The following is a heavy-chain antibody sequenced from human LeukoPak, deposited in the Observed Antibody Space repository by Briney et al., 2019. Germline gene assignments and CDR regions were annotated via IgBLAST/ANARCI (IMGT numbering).Heavy chain of an antibody. J-gene: IGHJ4*02. CDR2: IKQDGSEK. Sequence: GGSLRLSCAASGFTFSSYWMSWVRQAPGKGLEWVANIKQDGSEKYYVDSVKGRFTISRDNAKNSLYLQMNSLRAEDTAAYYCARDLMYYYDSSGYYSYYFDYWGQGTLVTVSS. CDR1: GFTFSSYW. D-gene: IGHD3-22*01. CDR3: ARDLMYYYDSSGYYSYYFDY. V-gene: IGHV3-7*01.